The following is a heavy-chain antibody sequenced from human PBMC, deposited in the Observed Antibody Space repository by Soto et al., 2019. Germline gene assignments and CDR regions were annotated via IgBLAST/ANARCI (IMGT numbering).Heavy chain of an antibody. CDR3: ASDSAQRYCSSTSCSNYYYYYYMDV. CDR2: IYYSGST. Sequence: QVQLQESGPGLVKPSETLSLTCTVSGGSISSYYWSWIRQPPGKGLEWIGYIYYSGSTNYNPSLKCRVTNSVDAANNQCYLKLSSVTAADTAVDYCASDSAQRYCSSTSCSNYYYYYYMDVWGKGTTVTVSS. J-gene: IGHJ6*03. V-gene: IGHV4-59*08. D-gene: IGHD2-2*01. CDR1: GGSISSYY.